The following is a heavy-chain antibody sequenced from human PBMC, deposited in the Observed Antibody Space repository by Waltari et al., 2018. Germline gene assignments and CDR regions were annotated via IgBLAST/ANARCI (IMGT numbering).Heavy chain of an antibody. CDR2: INPNSGGT. Sequence: QVQLVQSGAEVKKPGASVKVSCKASGYTFTGYYMHWVRQAPGQGLEWIGWINPNSGGTNDAQKFQGRVTMTRDTSSSTAYMELSRLRSDDTAVYYCARDPTGRYWGQGTLVTVSS. J-gene: IGHJ4*02. CDR3: ARDPTGRY. V-gene: IGHV1-2*02. CDR1: GYTFTGYY.